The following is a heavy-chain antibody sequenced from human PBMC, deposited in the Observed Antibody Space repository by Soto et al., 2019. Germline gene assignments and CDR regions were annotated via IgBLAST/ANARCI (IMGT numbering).Heavy chain of an antibody. CDR1: GYVFPSYD. Sequence: QVQLVQSGAEVKKPGASVRVSCKASGYVFPSYDITWVRQAPGHGLEWMGWVNPGSGYKGYAQNFQGRVTLTRNMSISTVYMELSSLRSEDTAVYYCARADPRHYYMDVWGKGTKVTVSS. CDR3: ARADPRHYYMDV. V-gene: IGHV1-8*01. CDR2: VNPGSGYK. J-gene: IGHJ6*03.